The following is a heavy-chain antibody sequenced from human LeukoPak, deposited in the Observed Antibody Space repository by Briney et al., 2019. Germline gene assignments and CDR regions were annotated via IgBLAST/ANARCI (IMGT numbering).Heavy chain of an antibody. D-gene: IGHD2-21*02. J-gene: IGHJ3*02. Sequence: PSETLSLTCTVSGGSISSYYWSWIRQPPGKGLEWIGYIYYSGSTNYNPSLKSRVTISVDTSKNQSSLKLSSVTAADTAVYYCARDRPSGDHYIHVQDMWGQGTRVTVSS. V-gene: IGHV4-59*01. CDR2: IYYSGST. CDR3: ARDRPSGDHYIHVQDM. CDR1: GGSISSYY.